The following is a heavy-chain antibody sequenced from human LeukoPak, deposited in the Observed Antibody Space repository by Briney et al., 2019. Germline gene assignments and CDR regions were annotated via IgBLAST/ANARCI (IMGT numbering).Heavy chain of an antibody. J-gene: IGHJ4*02. D-gene: IGHD3-3*01. CDR3: AREGYDFWSGYYDY. CDR1: GGSISSGYYY. CDR2: IYYSGST. Sequence: SETLSLTCTVSGGSISSGYYYWSWIRQPPGKGLEWIGYIYYSGSTYYNPSLKSRVTISVDTSKNQFSLKLSSVTAADTAVYYCAREGYDFWSGYYDYWGQGTLVTVSS. V-gene: IGHV4-30-4*01.